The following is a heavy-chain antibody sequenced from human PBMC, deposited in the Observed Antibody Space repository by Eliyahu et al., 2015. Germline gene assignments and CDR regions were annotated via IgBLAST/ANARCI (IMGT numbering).Heavy chain of an antibody. Sequence: EVQLLESGGGLVQPGGSLRLSCXASXFXFSSYAMSWVRQAPGKGLEWVSPIXGSGGXTYYADSVKGRFTISRDNSKNTLYLQMNSLRAEDTAVYYCAKGLPFELGRFDYWGQGTLVTVSS. V-gene: IGHV3-23*01. J-gene: IGHJ4*02. CDR2: IXGSGGXT. CDR1: XFXFSSYA. D-gene: IGHD7-27*01. CDR3: AKGLPFELGRFDY.